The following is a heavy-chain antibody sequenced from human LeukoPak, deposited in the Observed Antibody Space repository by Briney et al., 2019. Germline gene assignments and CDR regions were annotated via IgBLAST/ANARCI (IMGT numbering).Heavy chain of an antibody. CDR1: DGSISSSSYY. CDR2: IYYSGST. Sequence: SETLSLTCTVSDGSISSSSYYWGWIRQPPGKGLEWIGSIYYSGSTYYNPSLKSRVTISVDTSKNQFSLKLSSVTAADTAVYYCASLYYYDSSGYLVAGFYFDYWGQGTLVTVSS. CDR3: ASLYYYDSSGYLVAGFYFDY. V-gene: IGHV4-39*01. D-gene: IGHD3-22*01. J-gene: IGHJ4*02.